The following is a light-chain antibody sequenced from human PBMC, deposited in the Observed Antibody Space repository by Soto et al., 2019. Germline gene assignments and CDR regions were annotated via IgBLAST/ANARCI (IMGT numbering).Light chain of an antibody. CDR3: QQLSNWLT. V-gene: IGKV3-11*01. CDR2: DAS. Sequence: EIVLTQSPATLSLSPGERATLSCRASQSVRNYLAWYQQKPGQAPRLLIYDASNRATGIPARFSGSGSGTDFTLTISSLEPEDFAVYYCQQLSNWLTFGGGTKVEIK. CDR1: QSVRNY. J-gene: IGKJ4*01.